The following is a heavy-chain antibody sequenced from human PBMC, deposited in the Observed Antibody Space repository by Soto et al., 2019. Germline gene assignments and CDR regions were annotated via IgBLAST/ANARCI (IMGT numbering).Heavy chain of an antibody. CDR1: GYIFTSFY. CDR2: INPSGGRA. J-gene: IGHJ6*02. Sequence: QVLLVQSGAEVKKPGASVKVSCKASGYIFTSFYMHWVRQAPGQGLEWMGIINPSGGRASYTQKFQVRLLMTRDTSTRTVYMELSSLRSEDTAVYYCARDSDIVVSSVPMGAGYYYNALDVWGQGTTVTVSS. D-gene: IGHD2-15*01. CDR3: ARDSDIVVSSVPMGAGYYYNALDV. V-gene: IGHV1-46*01.